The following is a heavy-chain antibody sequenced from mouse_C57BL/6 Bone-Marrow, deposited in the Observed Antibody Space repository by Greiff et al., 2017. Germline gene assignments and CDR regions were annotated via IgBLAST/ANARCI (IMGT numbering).Heavy chain of an antibody. J-gene: IGHJ3*01. Sequence: QVQLQQPGTELVKPGASVKLSCKASGYTFTSYWMHWVKQRPGQGLEWIGNINPSNGGTKYNEKFKSKATLTVDKASSTAYMQLSSLTSEDSAVYYCARAGILWLRRAWFAYWGQGTLVTVSA. CDR2: INPSNGGT. D-gene: IGHD2-2*01. V-gene: IGHV1-53*01. CDR3: ARAGILWLRRAWFAY. CDR1: GYTFTSYW.